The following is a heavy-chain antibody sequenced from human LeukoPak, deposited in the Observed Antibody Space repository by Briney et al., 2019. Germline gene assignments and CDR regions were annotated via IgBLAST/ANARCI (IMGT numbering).Heavy chain of an antibody. V-gene: IGHV4-59*01. CDR3: ARGDYYGSGSRPFY. D-gene: IGHD3-10*01. Sequence: SETLSLTCTVSGGSISSYYWTWIRQPPGKGLEWLGYIYYSGSTNYNPSLKSRVTISLDTSKNQFSLRLTSVTAADTAVYYCARGDYYGSGSRPFYWGQGTLVTVSS. CDR2: IYYSGST. CDR1: GGSISSYY. J-gene: IGHJ4*02.